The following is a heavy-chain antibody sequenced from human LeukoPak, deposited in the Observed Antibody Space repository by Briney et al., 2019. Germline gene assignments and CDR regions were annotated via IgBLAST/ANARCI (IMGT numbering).Heavy chain of an antibody. J-gene: IGHJ4*02. V-gene: IGHV1-18*01. CDR1: GYTFTSYG. CDR2: ISAYNGNT. D-gene: IGHD2-15*01. Sequence: ASVKVSCKAFGYTFTSYGISWVRQAPGQGLEWMGWISAYNGNTNYAQKLQGRVTMTTDTSTGTAYMELRSLRSDDTAVYYCARVYCSGGSCYSVFAYWGQGTLVTVSS. CDR3: ARVYCSGGSCYSVFAY.